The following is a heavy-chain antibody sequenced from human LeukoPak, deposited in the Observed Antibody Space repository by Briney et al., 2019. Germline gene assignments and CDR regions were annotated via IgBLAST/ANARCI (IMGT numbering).Heavy chain of an antibody. CDR2: IYHSGST. CDR3: AGRKVAHAFDI. CDR1: GGSISSGGYS. V-gene: IGHV4-30-2*01. Sequence: PSETLSLTCAVSGGSISSGGYSWGWIRQPPGKGLEWIGYIYHSGSTYYNPSLKSRVTISVDRSKNQFSLKLSSVTAADTAVYYCAGRKVAHAFDIWGRGTMVTVSS. J-gene: IGHJ3*02.